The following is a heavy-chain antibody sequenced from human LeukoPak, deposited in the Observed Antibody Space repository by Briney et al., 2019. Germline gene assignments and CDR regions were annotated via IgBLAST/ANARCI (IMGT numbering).Heavy chain of an antibody. CDR2: MNPYTGKT. CDR3: ARAPTPFYYDSSAYYSDF. J-gene: IGHJ4*02. CDR1: GYTFTNFD. D-gene: IGHD6-25*01. V-gene: IGHV1-8*03. Sequence: ASVKVSCKTSGYTFTNFDINWVRQATGQGLEWLGWMNPYTGKTGYAQKFQGRVTFTGDTSIRTAYMEVSSLTSEDTAVYYCARAPTPFYYDSSAYYSDFWGQGTLVTVSS.